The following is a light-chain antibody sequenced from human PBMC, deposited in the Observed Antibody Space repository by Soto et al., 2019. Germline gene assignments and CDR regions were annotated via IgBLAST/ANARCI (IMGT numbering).Light chain of an antibody. J-gene: IGKJ5*01. Sequence: DIQMTQSPSTLSASVGDRVTITCRASQNIASWLAWYQQRPGKAPKLLIYLASTLEIGVPSRFSGSGSGTECTLTITNLQPGDFATYYCQRYNSSSASFGQGTRLEIK. CDR3: QRYNSSSAS. V-gene: IGKV1-5*01. CDR2: LAS. CDR1: QNIASW.